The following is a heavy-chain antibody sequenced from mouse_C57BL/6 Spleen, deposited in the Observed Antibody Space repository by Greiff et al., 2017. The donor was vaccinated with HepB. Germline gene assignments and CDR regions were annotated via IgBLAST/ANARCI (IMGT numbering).Heavy chain of an antibody. J-gene: IGHJ1*03. CDR3: ARDDGYHRWYFDV. V-gene: IGHV1-82*01. CDR1: GYAFSSSW. D-gene: IGHD2-3*01. CDR2: IYPGDGDT. Sequence: VQLQKSGPELVKPGASVKISCKASGYAFSSSWMNWVKQRPGKGLEWIGRIYPGDGDTNYNGKFKGKATLTADKSSSTAYMQLSSLTSEDSAVYFCARDDGYHRWYFDVWGTGTTVTVS.